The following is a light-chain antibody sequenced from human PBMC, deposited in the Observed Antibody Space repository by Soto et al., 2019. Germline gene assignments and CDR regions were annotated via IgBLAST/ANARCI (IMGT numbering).Light chain of an antibody. Sequence: QSVLTQPHSASGAPGQRVTISCSGSSSNIGTSSVLWFQQLLGAAPKLLISTTNQRPSGVPERFSASKSGTSASLAISGLQSEDEADYYCAAWDDSLNGHVFGTGTQLTVL. V-gene: IGLV1-44*01. CDR3: AAWDDSLNGHV. J-gene: IGLJ1*01. CDR1: SSNIGTSS. CDR2: TTN.